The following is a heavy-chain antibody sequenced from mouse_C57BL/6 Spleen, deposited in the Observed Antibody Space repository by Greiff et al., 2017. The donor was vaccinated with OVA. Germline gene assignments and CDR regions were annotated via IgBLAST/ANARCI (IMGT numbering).Heavy chain of an antibody. CDR3: ARGLIRYYAMDD. CDR2: IYPGDGVT. D-gene: IGHD1-1*01. V-gene: IGHV1-82*01. Sequence: QVQLKQSGPELVKPGASVKISCKASGYAFSSSWMNWLKQRPGKGLEWIGRIYPGDGVTNYNEKFKGKDTRTEDKSSSTAYMQLSSMTSEDSEVYFCARGLIRYYAMDDWGKGTSVTVSS. J-gene: IGHJ4*01. CDR1: GYAFSSSW.